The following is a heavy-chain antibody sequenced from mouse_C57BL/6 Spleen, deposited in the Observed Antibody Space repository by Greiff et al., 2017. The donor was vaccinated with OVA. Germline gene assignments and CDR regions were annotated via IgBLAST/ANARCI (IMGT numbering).Heavy chain of an antibody. Sequence: EVKRVESEGGLVQPGSSMKLSCTASGFTFSDYYMAWVRQVPEKGLEWVANINYDGSSTYYLDSLKSRFIISRDNAKNILYLQMSSLKSEDTATYYCAREGPYYGSSPWFAYWGQGTLVTVSA. CDR2: INYDGSST. CDR1: GFTFSDYY. V-gene: IGHV5-16*01. D-gene: IGHD1-1*01. J-gene: IGHJ3*01. CDR3: AREGPYYGSSPWFAY.